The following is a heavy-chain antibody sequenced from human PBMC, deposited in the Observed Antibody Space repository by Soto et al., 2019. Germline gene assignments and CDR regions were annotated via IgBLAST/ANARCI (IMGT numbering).Heavy chain of an antibody. CDR2: LIAMLGTP. J-gene: IGHJ4*02. Sequence: ASVKVSCKASGGTFGSHGIAWVRQAPGQGLEGMGGLIAMLGTPTYARKVQGRATIIADESLTSSYLELRSLRSEDTAVYFCARGAMANFDYWGQGTVVTVSS. V-gene: IGHV1-69*13. CDR1: GGTFGSHG. D-gene: IGHD5-18*01. CDR3: ARGAMANFDY.